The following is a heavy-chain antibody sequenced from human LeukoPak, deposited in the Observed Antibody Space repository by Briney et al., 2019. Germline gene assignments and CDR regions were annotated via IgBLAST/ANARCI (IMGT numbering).Heavy chain of an antibody. CDR3: AFLPTVVTPAAFDI. Sequence: PGASLRLSCAASGFTFSSYAMSWVRQAPGKGLEWVSAIRGSGGSTYYADSVKGRFTISRDNSKNTLYLQMNSLRAGDTAVYYCAFLPTVVTPAAFDIWGQGTMVTVSS. CDR1: GFTFSSYA. D-gene: IGHD4-23*01. J-gene: IGHJ3*02. V-gene: IGHV3-23*01. CDR2: IRGSGGST.